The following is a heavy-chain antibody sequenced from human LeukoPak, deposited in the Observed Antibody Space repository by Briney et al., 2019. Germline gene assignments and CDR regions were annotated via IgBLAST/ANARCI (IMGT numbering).Heavy chain of an antibody. J-gene: IGHJ4*02. Sequence: GGSLRLSCAASGFTFSSYAMSWVRQAPGKGLEWVSAISGSGGSTYYADSVKGRFTISRDNSKNTLYLQMNSLRAEDTAVYYCAKASYYDFWSGFPDFDYWGRGTLVTVSS. CDR3: AKASYYDFWSGFPDFDY. D-gene: IGHD3-3*01. CDR2: ISGSGGST. V-gene: IGHV3-23*01. CDR1: GFTFSSYA.